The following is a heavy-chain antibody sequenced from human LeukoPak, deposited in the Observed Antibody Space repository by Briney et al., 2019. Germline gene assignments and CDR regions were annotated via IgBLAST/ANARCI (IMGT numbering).Heavy chain of an antibody. J-gene: IGHJ5*02. Sequence: ASVKVSCKPSGYTFTDYEINWVRQASGQGLEWVGCINPNSGNTVYAQKFQGRVTMSRNISIRIAYMELSSLRDEDTAVYFCARTGTTVGDWIDPWGRGTLVTVSS. CDR3: ARTGTTVGDWIDP. CDR2: INPNSGNT. V-gene: IGHV1-8*02. CDR1: GYTFTDYE. D-gene: IGHD1-1*01.